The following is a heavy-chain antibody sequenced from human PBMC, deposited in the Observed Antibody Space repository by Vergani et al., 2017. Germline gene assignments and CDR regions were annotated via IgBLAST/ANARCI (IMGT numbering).Heavy chain of an antibody. J-gene: IGHJ1*01. D-gene: IGHD1-26*01. CDR1: GFTFSSYA. CDR2: ISGSGGST. CDR3: ARDGPFSGSYYHPGTPEWRNFQH. Sequence: EVQLLESGGGLVQPGGSLRLSCAASGFTFSSYAMSWVRQAPGKGLEWVSAISGSGGSTYYADSVKGRFTISRDNSKNTLYLQMNSLRAEDTAVYYCARDGPFSGSYYHPGTPEWRNFQHWGQGTLVTVSS. V-gene: IGHV3-23*01.